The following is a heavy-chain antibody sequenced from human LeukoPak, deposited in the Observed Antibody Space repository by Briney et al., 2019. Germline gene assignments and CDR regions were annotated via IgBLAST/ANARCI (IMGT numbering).Heavy chain of an antibody. CDR3: AKYIGGSMFEH. D-gene: IGHD3-10*01. Sequence: SETLSLTCSVSGDSTMSSGSYWGWIRQPPGKALEWIGSVSSSGGTHYSPSLKNRLSISMDTSQNQFSLRLSSVTVADTAVYYCAKYIGGSMFEHWGQGALVTVSS. V-gene: IGHV4-39*07. J-gene: IGHJ4*02. CDR2: VSSSGGT. CDR1: GDSTMSSGSY.